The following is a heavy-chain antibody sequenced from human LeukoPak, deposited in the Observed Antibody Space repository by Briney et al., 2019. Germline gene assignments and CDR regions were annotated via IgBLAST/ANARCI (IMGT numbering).Heavy chain of an antibody. V-gene: IGHV1-69*05. J-gene: IGHJ5*02. CDR3: ARYCSSTSCYMGNNWFDP. CDR1: GGTFSSYA. D-gene: IGHD2-2*02. CDR2: IIPIFGTA. Sequence: SVKVSCKASGGTFSSYAISWVRQAPGQGLEWRGGIIPIFGTANYAQKFQGRVTITTDESASTAYMELSSLRSEDTAVYYCARYCSSTSCYMGNNWFDPWGQGTLVTVSS.